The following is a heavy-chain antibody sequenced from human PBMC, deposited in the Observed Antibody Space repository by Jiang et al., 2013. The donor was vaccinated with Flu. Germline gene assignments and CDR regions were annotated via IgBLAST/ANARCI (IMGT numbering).Heavy chain of an antibody. V-gene: IGHV3-48*03. J-gene: IGHJ3*02. Sequence: VQLLESGGGLVQPGGSLRVSCAASGFSFSSYEMNWVRQAPGKGLEWVAYMSSGGSSIFYADSVKDRFVISRDDAKNSFYLQMNSLRAEDTAIYYCARERIATLGDAFDI. CDR1: GFSFSSYE. CDR3: ARERIATLGDAFDI. D-gene: IGHD6-6*01. CDR2: MSSGGSSI.